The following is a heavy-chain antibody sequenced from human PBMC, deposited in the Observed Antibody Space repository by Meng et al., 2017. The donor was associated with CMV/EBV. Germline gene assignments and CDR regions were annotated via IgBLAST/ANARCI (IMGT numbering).Heavy chain of an antibody. J-gene: IGHJ6*02. CDR2: ISYDGSNK. CDR1: GFAFSSYE. V-gene: IGHV3-30*04. CDR3: ARDLWPAAIRTPYYYGMDV. Sequence: GESLKISCAASGFAFSSYEMSWVRQAPGKGLEWVAVISYDGSNKYYADSVKGRFTISRDNSKNTLYLQMNSLRAEDTAVYYCARDLWPAAIRTPYYYGMDVWGQGTTVTVSS. D-gene: IGHD2-2*01.